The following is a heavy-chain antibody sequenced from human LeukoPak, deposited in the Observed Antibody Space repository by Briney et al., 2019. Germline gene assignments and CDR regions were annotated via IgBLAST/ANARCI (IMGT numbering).Heavy chain of an antibody. CDR3: ARANTLTAVDWFDP. V-gene: IGHV1-69*13. D-gene: IGHD3-9*01. Sequence: GASVKVSCKASGYTFTSYGISWVRQAPGQGLEWMGGIIPIFGTTNYAQKFQGRVTITADESTSTAYMELSSLKSEDTAVYYCARANTLTAVDWFDPWGQGTLVTVSS. CDR1: GYTFTSYG. J-gene: IGHJ5*02. CDR2: IIPIFGTT.